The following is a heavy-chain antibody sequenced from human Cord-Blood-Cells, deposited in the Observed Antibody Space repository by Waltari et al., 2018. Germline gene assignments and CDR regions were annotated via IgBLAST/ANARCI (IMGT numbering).Heavy chain of an antibody. Sequence: QVQLQESGPGLVKPSETLSLTCTVSGGSISSYYWIWLRQPPGKGLEWIGYIYYSGSTNYNPSLKSRVTISVDTSKNQFSLKLSSVTAADTAVYYCARHVGGSSTSCYDYWGQGTLVTVSS. CDR1: GGSISSYY. CDR3: ARHVGGSSTSCYDY. V-gene: IGHV4-59*08. CDR2: IYYSGST. D-gene: IGHD2-2*01. J-gene: IGHJ4*02.